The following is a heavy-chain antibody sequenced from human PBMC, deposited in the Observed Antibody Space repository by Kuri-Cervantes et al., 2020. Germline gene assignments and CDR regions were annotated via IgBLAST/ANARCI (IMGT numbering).Heavy chain of an antibody. CDR3: ARDSAVPAALYSSGWYFSGFDP. J-gene: IGHJ5*02. V-gene: IGHV4-59*12. CDR1: GGSISSYY. Sequence: GSLRLSCTVSGGSISSYYWSWIRQPPGKGLEWIGYIYYSGSTNYDPSLKSRVTISVDKSKNQFSPKLSSVTAADTAVYYCARDSAVPAALYSSGWYFSGFDPWGQGTLVTVSS. D-gene: IGHD6-19*01. CDR2: IYYSGST.